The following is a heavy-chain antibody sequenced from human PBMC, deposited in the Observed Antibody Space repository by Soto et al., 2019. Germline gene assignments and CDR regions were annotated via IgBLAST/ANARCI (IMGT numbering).Heavy chain of an antibody. CDR2: INHSGST. CDR1: GGSFSCYY. V-gene: IGHV4-34*01. J-gene: IGHJ6*02. Sequence: SETLSLTCAVYGGSFSCYYWSWIRQPPGKGLEWIGEINHSGSTNYNPSLKSRVTISVDTSKNQFSLKLSSVTAADTAVYYCARGKKYCXSISCYGGGYYYYGMDVWGQGTTVTVSS. D-gene: IGHD2-2*01. CDR3: ARGKKYCXSISCYGGGYYYYGMDV.